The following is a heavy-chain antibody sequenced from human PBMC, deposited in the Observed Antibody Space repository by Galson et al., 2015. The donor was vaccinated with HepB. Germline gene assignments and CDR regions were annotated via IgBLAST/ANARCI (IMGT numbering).Heavy chain of an antibody. Sequence: SLRLSCAASEVTFSNYWMHWARQAPGKGLGWVPRINRDGSSRSYADSVKGRFTISRDNAKNALYLQVNSLRAEDTAVCYCVRVLSGSSGSGNYAMDVWGQGTPVSVSS. D-gene: IGHD3-22*01. V-gene: IGHV3-74*01. CDR2: INRDGSSR. J-gene: IGHJ6*02. CDR1: EVTFSNYW. CDR3: VRVLSGSSGSGNYAMDV.